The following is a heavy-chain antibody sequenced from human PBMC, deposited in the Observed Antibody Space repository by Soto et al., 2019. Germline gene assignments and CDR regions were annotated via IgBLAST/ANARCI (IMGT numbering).Heavy chain of an antibody. CDR1: GFTFSNYA. CDR3: AKRSSGSNSVL. CDR2: ISGSGDST. J-gene: IGHJ4*01. V-gene: IGHV3-23*01. Sequence: EVQLLESGGGLVQPGGSLRLSCAASGFTFSNYAMSWVRQAPGKGLEWVSVISGSGDSTYYADSVKGRFTICRDNSKNALYLQMHRLRADDTAVYYSAKRSSGSNSVLWRQASLITVYS. D-gene: IGHD3-10*01.